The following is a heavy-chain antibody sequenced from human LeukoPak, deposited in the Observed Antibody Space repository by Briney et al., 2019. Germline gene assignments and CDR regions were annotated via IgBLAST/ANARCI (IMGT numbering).Heavy chain of an antibody. V-gene: IGHV5-51*01. J-gene: IGHJ4*02. CDR2: IYPGDSDT. CDR3: ARRLLELAVAGNEGRYYFDY. Sequence: GESLKISCKGSGYSFTSYWIGWVRQMPGKGLEWMGIIYPGDSDTRYSPSFQGQVTISADKSISTAYLQWSSLKASDTAMYYCARRLLELAVAGNEGRYYFDYWGQGTLVTVSS. D-gene: IGHD6-19*01. CDR1: GYSFTSYW.